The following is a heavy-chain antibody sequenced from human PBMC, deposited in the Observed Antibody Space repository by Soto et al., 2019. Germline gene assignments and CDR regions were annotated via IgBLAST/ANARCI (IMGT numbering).Heavy chain of an antibody. V-gene: IGHV3-53*01. J-gene: IGHJ4*02. D-gene: IGHD4-17*01. CDR1: GFTVSSNY. Sequence: LRLSCAASGFTVSSNYMSWVRQAPGKGLEWVSVIYSGGSTYYADSVKGRFTISRDNSKNTLYLQMNSLRAEDTAVYYCARMTRTTYGDDDYWGQGTLVTVSS. CDR3: ARMTRTTYGDDDY. CDR2: IYSGGST.